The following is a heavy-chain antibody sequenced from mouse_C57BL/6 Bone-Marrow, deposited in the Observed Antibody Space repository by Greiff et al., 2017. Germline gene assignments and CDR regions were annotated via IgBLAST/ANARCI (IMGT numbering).Heavy chain of an antibody. CDR1: GYSLPSGYY. V-gene: IGHV3-6*01. CDR3: ARAGFAY. Sequence: EVKLQESGPGLVKPSQSLSLTCSVTGYSLPSGYYWNWIRQFPGNKLEWMGYISYDGSNNYNPSLKNLISITRDTAKNQFFLKLNSVTTEDTATYYCARAGFAYWGQGTLGTVSA. J-gene: IGHJ3*01. CDR2: ISYDGSN.